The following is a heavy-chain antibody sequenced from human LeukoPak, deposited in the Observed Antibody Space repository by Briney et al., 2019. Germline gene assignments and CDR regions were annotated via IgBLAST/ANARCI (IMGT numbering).Heavy chain of an antibody. J-gene: IGHJ4*02. CDR1: GYSFTSYG. Sequence: ASVKVSCKASGYSFTSYGISWVRQAPGQGLEWMGWISTYNGNTNYAQKLQGRVTMTTDTSTSTAYMELRSLRSDDTAMYYCARDRMDTGTYFDYWGQGTLVTVSS. CDR2: ISTYNGNT. D-gene: IGHD5-18*01. CDR3: ARDRMDTGTYFDY. V-gene: IGHV1-18*01.